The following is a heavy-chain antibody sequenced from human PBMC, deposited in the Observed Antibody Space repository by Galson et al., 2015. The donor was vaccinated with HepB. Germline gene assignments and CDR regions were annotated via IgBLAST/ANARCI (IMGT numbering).Heavy chain of an antibody. Sequence: SLRLSCAASGFTFSSYAMHWVRQAPGKGLEWVAVISYDGSNKYYADSVKGRFTISRDNSKNTLYLQMNSLRAEDTAVYYCARDPWFGEGDIEYFQHWGQGTLVTVSS. CDR2: ISYDGSNK. CDR1: GFTFSSYA. J-gene: IGHJ1*01. V-gene: IGHV3-30*04. D-gene: IGHD3-10*01. CDR3: ARDPWFGEGDIEYFQH.